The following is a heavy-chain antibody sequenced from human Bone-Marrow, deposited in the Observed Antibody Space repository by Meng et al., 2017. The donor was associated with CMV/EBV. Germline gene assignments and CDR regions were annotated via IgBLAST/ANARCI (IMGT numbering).Heavy chain of an antibody. J-gene: IGHJ6*02. CDR1: GFTFDNYA. V-gene: IGHV3-30*17. D-gene: IGHD6-19*01. CDR2: ISYDGNTK. Sequence: GESLKISCAASGFTFDNYAMHWVRQAPGKGLEWVAVISYDGNTKYYAESVKGRFTISRDNSKNTLFLQMNSLRPEDTAMYYCAREMKAGWQNLGIYYYYGMDVWGQGTTVTVSS. CDR3: AREMKAGWQNLGIYYYYGMDV.